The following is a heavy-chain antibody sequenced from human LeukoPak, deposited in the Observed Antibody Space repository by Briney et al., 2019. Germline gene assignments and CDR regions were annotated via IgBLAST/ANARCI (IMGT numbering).Heavy chain of an antibody. V-gene: IGHV4-30-4*08. Sequence: PSQTLSLTCTVSGGSISSGDYYWSWIRQPPGKGLEWIGYIYYSGSTYYNPSLKMRVTISVDTYKSQFSLKLSSVPAADTAVYYCARDSLRFLEWLGGFDPWGQGTLVTVSS. D-gene: IGHD3-3*01. CDR2: IYYSGST. J-gene: IGHJ5*02. CDR1: GGSISSGDYY. CDR3: ARDSLRFLEWLGGFDP.